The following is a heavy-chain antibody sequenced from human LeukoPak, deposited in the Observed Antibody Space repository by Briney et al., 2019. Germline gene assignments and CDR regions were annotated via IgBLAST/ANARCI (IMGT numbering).Heavy chain of an antibody. D-gene: IGHD2-15*01. J-gene: IGHJ4*02. Sequence: GGSLRLSCAASGFTFSSYAMHWVCQAPGKGLEWVAVISYDGSNKYYADSVKSRFTISRDNSKNTLYLQMNSLRAEDTAVYYCAREGGYICSGGSCYSGVEPFDYWGQGTLVTVSS. CDR3: AREGGYICSGGSCYSGVEPFDY. V-gene: IGHV3-30-3*01. CDR2: ISYDGSNK. CDR1: GFTFSSYA.